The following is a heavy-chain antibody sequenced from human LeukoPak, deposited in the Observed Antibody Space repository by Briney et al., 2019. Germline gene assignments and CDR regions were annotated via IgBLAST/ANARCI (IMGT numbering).Heavy chain of an antibody. CDR1: GFTFSSYG. J-gene: IGHJ4*02. CDR2: ISYDGSNK. D-gene: IGHD1-26*01. CDR3: AKLLLGATPFDY. V-gene: IGHV3-30*18. Sequence: GGSLRLSCAASGFTFSSYGMHWVRQAPGKGLEWVAVISYDGSNKYYADSVKGRFTISRDNSKNTLYLQMNSLRAEDTAVYYCAKLLLGATPFDYWGQGTLVTVSS.